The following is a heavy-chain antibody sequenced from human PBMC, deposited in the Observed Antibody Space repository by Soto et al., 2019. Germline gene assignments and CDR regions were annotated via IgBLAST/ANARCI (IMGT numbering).Heavy chain of an antibody. V-gene: IGHV3-23*01. Sequence: SLRLSCAASGFTFSSYAMSWVRQAPGKGLEWVSAISGSGGSTYYADSVKGRFTISRDNSKNTLYLQMNSLRAEDTAVYYCANSGYCSGGSCPKPNWFDPWGQGTLVTVSS. CDR1: GFTFSSYA. CDR3: ANSGYCSGGSCPKPNWFDP. J-gene: IGHJ5*02. D-gene: IGHD2-15*01. CDR2: ISGSGGST.